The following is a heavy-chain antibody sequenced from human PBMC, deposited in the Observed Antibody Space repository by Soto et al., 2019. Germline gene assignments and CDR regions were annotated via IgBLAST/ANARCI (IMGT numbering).Heavy chain of an antibody. J-gene: IGHJ6*02. CDR3: ARRDQKYSSSPYYYGMDV. Sequence: SVKVSCKASGGTFSSYAISWVRQAPGQGLEWMGGIIPIFGTANYAQKFQGRVTITADKSTSTAYMELSSLRSEDTAVYYCARRDQKYSSSPYYYGMDVWGQRTTVTAS. V-gene: IGHV1-69*06. D-gene: IGHD6-6*01. CDR2: IIPIFGTA. CDR1: GGTFSSYA.